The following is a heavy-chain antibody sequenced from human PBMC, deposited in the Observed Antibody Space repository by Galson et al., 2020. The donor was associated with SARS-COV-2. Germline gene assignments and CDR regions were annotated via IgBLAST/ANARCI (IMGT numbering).Heavy chain of an antibody. Sequence: TPSPTCTGPCGPISKGCYYLGPTRPPAGKELDWICRIHSTGSIHYNPPHKSRVTISLDTSKNQFSLRLNPVTAADPAVYYCARSHDSSGDGLDIWGQGKMVTVSS. CDR1: CGPISKGCYY. V-gene: IGHV4-61*02. D-gene: IGHD3-22*01. CDR3: ARSHDSSGDGLDI. CDR2: IHSTGSI. J-gene: IGHJ3*02.